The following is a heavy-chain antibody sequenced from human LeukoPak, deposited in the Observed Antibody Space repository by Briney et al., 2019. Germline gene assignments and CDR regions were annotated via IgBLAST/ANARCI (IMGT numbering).Heavy chain of an antibody. CDR1: GGSLSGYY. Sequence: SETLSLTCAVYGGSLSGYYWSWIRQPPGKGLEWIGEINHSGSTNYNPSLKSRVTISVDTSKNQFSLKLSSMTAADTAVYYCARVPYYDILTGYYKRTAFDYWGQGTLVTVSS. D-gene: IGHD3-9*01. CDR2: INHSGST. CDR3: ARVPYYDILTGYYKRTAFDY. V-gene: IGHV4-34*01. J-gene: IGHJ4*02.